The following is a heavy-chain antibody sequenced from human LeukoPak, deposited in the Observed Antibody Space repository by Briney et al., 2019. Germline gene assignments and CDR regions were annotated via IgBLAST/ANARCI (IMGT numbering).Heavy chain of an antibody. Sequence: SETPSLTCAVYGGSFSGYYWSWICQPPGKGLEWIGEINHSGSTNYNPSLKSRVTISVDTSKNQFSLKLSSVTAADTAVYYCATGYSGYASYYYGMDVWGQGTTVTVSS. V-gene: IGHV4-34*01. CDR1: GGSFSGYY. J-gene: IGHJ6*02. CDR2: INHSGST. D-gene: IGHD5-12*01. CDR3: ATGYSGYASYYYGMDV.